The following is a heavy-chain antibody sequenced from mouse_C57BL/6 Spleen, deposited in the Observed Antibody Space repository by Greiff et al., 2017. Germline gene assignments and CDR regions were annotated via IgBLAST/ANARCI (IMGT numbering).Heavy chain of an antibody. Sequence: VQLQQSGPGMVKPSQSLSLTCTVTGYSITSGYDWHWIRHFPGNKLEWMGYISYSGSTNYNPSLKSRISITHDTSKNHFFLKLNSVTTEDTATYYCARDQDGNGAMDYWGQGTSVTVSS. V-gene: IGHV3-1*01. D-gene: IGHD2-1*01. CDR2: ISYSGST. J-gene: IGHJ4*01. CDR3: ARDQDGNGAMDY. CDR1: GYSITSGYD.